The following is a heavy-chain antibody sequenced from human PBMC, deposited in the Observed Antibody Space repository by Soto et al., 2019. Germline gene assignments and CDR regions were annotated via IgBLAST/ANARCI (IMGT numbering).Heavy chain of an antibody. V-gene: IGHV3-23*01. CDR3: AKSPDFYYDGMDV. CDR2: IIGSGANT. Sequence: EVQLLESGGGLVQPGGSQRLSCAASGFTFSGYAMTWVRQAPGKGLEWVSSIIGSGANTYYADSVKGRFTISRDNSKNTLSLQMTSLRADDTAVYYCAKSPDFYYDGMDVWGQGTTVTVSS. CDR1: GFTFSGYA. J-gene: IGHJ6*02.